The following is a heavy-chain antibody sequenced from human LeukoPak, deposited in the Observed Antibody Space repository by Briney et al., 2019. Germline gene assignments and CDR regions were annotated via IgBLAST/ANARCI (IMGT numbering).Heavy chain of an antibody. Sequence: PSETLSLTCTVSGGSISSYYWSWIRQPPGKGLEWIGHIYYSGTTKYNPSPTSRVTISLDMSKNQFSLKLSSVTAADTAVYYCARVTPYSSGWYPDYWGQGTLVTVSS. V-gene: IGHV4-59*01. J-gene: IGHJ4*02. D-gene: IGHD6-19*01. CDR2: IYYSGTT. CDR1: GGSISSYY. CDR3: ARVTPYSSGWYPDY.